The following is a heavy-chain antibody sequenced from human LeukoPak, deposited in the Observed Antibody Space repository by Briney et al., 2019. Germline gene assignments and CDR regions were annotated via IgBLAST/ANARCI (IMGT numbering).Heavy chain of an antibody. CDR1: GGTFSNYA. CDR2: IIPILGIA. Sequence: SVTVSCKASGGTFSNYAISWVRQAPGQGREWMGRIIPILGIANYAQKFQGRVTITADKSTSTAYMELSSLRSEDTAVYYCAREVNLGVVITPAYYYYGIDVWGQGTTVTVSS. J-gene: IGHJ6*02. D-gene: IGHD3-22*01. CDR3: AREVNLGVVITPAYYYYGIDV. V-gene: IGHV1-69*04.